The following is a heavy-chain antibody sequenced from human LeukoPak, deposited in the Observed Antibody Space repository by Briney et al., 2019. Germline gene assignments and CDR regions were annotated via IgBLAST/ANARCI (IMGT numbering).Heavy chain of an antibody. Sequence: SGPTLVNPTQTRSLTCSFSGFSISTTGMCVTWIRQPPGKALEWLARIDWDDDKYYSTSLKTRLTISKDTSKNQVVLTMTNMDPVDTSTYSHARFSLGGTLDYWGRGTLVSVSS. CDR1: GFSISTTGMC. V-gene: IGHV2-70*11. J-gene: IGHJ4*02. CDR2: IDWDDDK. CDR3: ARFSLGGTLDY. D-gene: IGHD6-19*01.